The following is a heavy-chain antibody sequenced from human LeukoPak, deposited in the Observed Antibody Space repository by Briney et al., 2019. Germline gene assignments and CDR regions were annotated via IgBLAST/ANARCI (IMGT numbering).Heavy chain of an antibody. CDR1: GGTFSSYA. CDR3: ARDPAYYYDSSGNYYV. V-gene: IGHV1-69*04. J-gene: IGHJ4*02. Sequence: ASVKVSCKASGGTFSSYAISWVRQAPGQGLEWMGRIIPILGIANYAQKFQGRVTITADKSTSTAYMELSSLRSEDTAVYYCARDPAYYYDSSGNYYVWGQGTLVTVSS. CDR2: IIPILGIA. D-gene: IGHD3-22*01.